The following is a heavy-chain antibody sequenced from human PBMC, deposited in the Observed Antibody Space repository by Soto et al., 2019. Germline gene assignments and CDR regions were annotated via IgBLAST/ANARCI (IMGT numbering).Heavy chain of an antibody. D-gene: IGHD5-18*01. V-gene: IGHV4-59*08. J-gene: IGHJ4*02. CDR3: ARESVDTAMVRDY. Sequence: PSETLSLTCTVSGGSISSYYWSWIRQPPGKGLEWIGYIYYSGSTNYNPSLKSRVTISVDTSKNQFSLKLSSVTAADTAVYYCARESVDTAMVRDYWGQGTLVTVSS. CDR2: IYYSGST. CDR1: GGSISSYY.